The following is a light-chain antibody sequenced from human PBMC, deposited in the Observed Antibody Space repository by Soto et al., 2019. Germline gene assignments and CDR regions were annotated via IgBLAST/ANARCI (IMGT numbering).Light chain of an antibody. CDR2: DAS. Sequence: DIRMTQSPSSVSGSVGDRVSMTCRASQDIASWLAWYQQRPGKAPVLLIYDASSLESGVPSRFSGSGSGTEFTLTISSLQPDDFATYYCQQYNSYSYTFGQGTRLEIK. CDR1: QDIASW. V-gene: IGKV1-5*01. J-gene: IGKJ5*01. CDR3: QQYNSYSYT.